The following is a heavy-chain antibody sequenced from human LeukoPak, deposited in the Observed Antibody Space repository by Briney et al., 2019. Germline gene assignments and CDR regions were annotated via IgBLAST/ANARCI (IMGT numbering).Heavy chain of an antibody. CDR2: IYYSGST. CDR3: ARDLGHYGSGSPRGVFFDY. J-gene: IGHJ4*02. Sequence: PSETLSLTCTVSGGSISSSSYYWGWIRQPPGKGLEWIGSIYYSGSTYYNPSLKSRVTISVDTSKNQFSLKLSSVTAADTAVYYCARDLGHYGSGSPRGVFFDYWGQGTLVTVSS. CDR1: GGSISSSSYY. D-gene: IGHD3-10*01. V-gene: IGHV4-39*07.